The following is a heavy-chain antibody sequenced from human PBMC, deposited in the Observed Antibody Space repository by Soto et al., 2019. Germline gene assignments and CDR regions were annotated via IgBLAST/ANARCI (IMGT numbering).Heavy chain of an antibody. D-gene: IGHD1-1*01. Sequence: EVQLVESGGGLVQPGGSLRLSCAASGFIFSDYWMSWARQSSGKGPEWVANINQDGTEKYYADSLKGRFTISRDNATNSVFLQMNSLSAEDTAVYYCSRLEWAVETWGQGNLVTVSS. CDR3: SRLEWAVET. J-gene: IGHJ5*02. CDR2: INQDGTEK. CDR1: GFIFSDYW. V-gene: IGHV3-7*01.